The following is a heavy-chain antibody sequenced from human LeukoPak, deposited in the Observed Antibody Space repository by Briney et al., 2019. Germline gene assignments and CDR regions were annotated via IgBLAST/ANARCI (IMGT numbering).Heavy chain of an antibody. CDR2: SNTGNAYT. V-gene: IGHV1-3*04. CDR1: GGTFSSYA. Sequence: ASVKVSCKASGGTFSSYAISWVRQAPGQRLEWMGWSNTGNAYTESSQKFQGRVTITTDTSASAIYMELSSLRSEDTAVYYCAREDIVATRVPDYWGQGTLVTVSS. CDR3: AREDIVATRVPDY. D-gene: IGHD5-12*01. J-gene: IGHJ4*02.